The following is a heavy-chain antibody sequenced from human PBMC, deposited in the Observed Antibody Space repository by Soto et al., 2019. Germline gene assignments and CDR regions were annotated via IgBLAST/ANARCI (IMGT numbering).Heavy chain of an antibody. Sequence: ASVKVSCKASGYTFTDFYIHWVRQAPGQGLEWMGWINPKSGNTKYEQKFQARVTMTRDTSISTAYMEVSRLTSDDTAVYYCAKDPQASYNWFDPWGHGTLVTVSS. CDR2: INPKSGNT. V-gene: IGHV1-2*02. CDR3: AKDPQASYNWFDP. D-gene: IGHD2-15*01. J-gene: IGHJ5*02. CDR1: GYTFTDFY.